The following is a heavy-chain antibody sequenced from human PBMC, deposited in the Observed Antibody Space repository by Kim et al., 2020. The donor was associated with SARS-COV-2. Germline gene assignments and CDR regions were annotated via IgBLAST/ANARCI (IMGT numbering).Heavy chain of an antibody. D-gene: IGHD3-22*01. Sequence: GGSLRLSCAASGFTFSSYGMHWVRQAPGKGLEWVAVIWYDGSNKYYADSVKGRFTISRDNSKNTLYLQMNSLRAEDTAVYYCASLIRDCYDSSGYYWGMDVWGQGTTVTVSS. CDR2: IWYDGSNK. J-gene: IGHJ6*02. CDR1: GFTFSSYG. CDR3: ASLIRDCYDSSGYYWGMDV. V-gene: IGHV3-33*08.